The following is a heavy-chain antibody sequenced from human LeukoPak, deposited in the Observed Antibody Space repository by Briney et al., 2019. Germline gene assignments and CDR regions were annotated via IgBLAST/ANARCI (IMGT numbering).Heavy chain of an antibody. Sequence: SETLSLTCTVSGGSISSYYWSWIRQPPGKGLEWIGYIYYSGTTNYNPSLKSRVTISVDTSKNQFSLKLSSVTAADTAVYYCARARYSSSWYRGRNWFDPWGQGTLVTVSS. CDR3: ARARYSSSWYRGRNWFDP. CDR2: IYYSGTT. V-gene: IGHV4-59*01. CDR1: GGSISSYY. D-gene: IGHD6-13*01. J-gene: IGHJ5*02.